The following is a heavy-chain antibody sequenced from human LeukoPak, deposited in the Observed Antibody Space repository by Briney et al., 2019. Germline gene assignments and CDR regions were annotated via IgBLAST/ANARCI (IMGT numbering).Heavy chain of an antibody. Sequence: GGSLRPSCAASGFTFSSYAMSWVRQAPGKGLEWVSAISGSGGSTYYADSVKGRFTISRDNSKNTLYLQMNSLRAEDTAVYYCAKDGLTMIVVVPRGVDYWGQGTLVTVSS. CDR3: AKDGLTMIVVVPRGVDY. J-gene: IGHJ4*02. CDR2: ISGSGGST. V-gene: IGHV3-23*01. D-gene: IGHD3-22*01. CDR1: GFTFSSYA.